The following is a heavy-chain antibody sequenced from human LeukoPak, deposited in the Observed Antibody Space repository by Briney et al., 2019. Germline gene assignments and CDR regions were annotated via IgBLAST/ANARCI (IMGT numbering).Heavy chain of an antibody. J-gene: IGHJ4*02. CDR3: SRDLGAFEY. CDR2: ISVYNGNT. V-gene: IGHV1-18*01. Sequence: ASVKFSCKTSGYSFTTYAISWVRQAPGQGLEWMGWISVYNGNTNYSQNFQDRVTMTTDTSTSTAYMELRSLRSDDTAIYYCSRDLGAFEYWGQGTLVTVSS. CDR1: GYSFTTYA.